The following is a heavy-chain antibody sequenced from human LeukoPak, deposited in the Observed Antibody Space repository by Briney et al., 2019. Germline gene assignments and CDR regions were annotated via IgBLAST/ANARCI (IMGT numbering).Heavy chain of an antibody. Sequence: PGGSLRLSCAASGFTFSDSAMHWVRQASGKGLEWVGRIRSKANSYATAYAASVKGRFTISRDDSKNTAYLQMNSLKTEDTAVYYCTRAIYGDDAFDIWGQGTMVTVSS. V-gene: IGHV3-73*01. D-gene: IGHD4-17*01. CDR1: GFTFSDSA. CDR3: TRAIYGDDAFDI. CDR2: IRSKANSYAT. J-gene: IGHJ3*02.